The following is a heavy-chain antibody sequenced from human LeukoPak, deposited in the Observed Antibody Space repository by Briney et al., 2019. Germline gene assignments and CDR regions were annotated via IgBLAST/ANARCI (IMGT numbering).Heavy chain of an antibody. J-gene: IGHJ6*03. Sequence: SETLSLTCAVSGYSISSGYYWGWIRQPPGKGLEWIGSIYHSGSTYYNPSLKSRVTISVDTSKNQFSLKLSSVTAADTAVYNCAGSSWRSYYYYYMDVWGKGTTVTVSS. CDR2: IYHSGST. D-gene: IGHD6-13*01. CDR1: GYSISSGYY. CDR3: AGSSWRSYYYYYMDV. V-gene: IGHV4-38-2*01.